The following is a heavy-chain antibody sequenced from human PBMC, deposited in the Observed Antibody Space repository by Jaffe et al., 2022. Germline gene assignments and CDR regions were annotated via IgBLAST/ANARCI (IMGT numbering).Heavy chain of an antibody. D-gene: IGHD3-10*01. Sequence: EVQLVESGGGLVQPGRSLRLSCTASGFTFGDYAMSWVRQAPGKGLEWVGFIRNKAYGGTTEYAASVKGRFTISRDDSKSIAYLQMNSLKTEDTAVYYCTSHFYGPGADAGYWGQGTLVTVSS. CDR1: GFTFGDYA. V-gene: IGHV3-49*04. J-gene: IGHJ4*02. CDR3: TSHFYGPGADAGY. CDR2: IRNKAYGGTT.